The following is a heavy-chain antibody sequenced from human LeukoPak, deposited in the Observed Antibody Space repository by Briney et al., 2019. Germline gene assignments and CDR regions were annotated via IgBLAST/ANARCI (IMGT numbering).Heavy chain of an antibody. CDR1: GGSFSGYY. V-gene: IGHV4-34*01. CDR3: ARAELLWFGEPPRPPDY. J-gene: IGHJ4*02. D-gene: IGHD3-10*01. Sequence: SETLSFTCAVYGGSFSGYYWSWIRQPPGKGLEWIGEINHSGSTNYNPSLKSRVTISVDTSKNQFSLKLSSVTAADTAVYYCARAELLWFGEPPRPPDYWGQGTLVTVSS. CDR2: INHSGST.